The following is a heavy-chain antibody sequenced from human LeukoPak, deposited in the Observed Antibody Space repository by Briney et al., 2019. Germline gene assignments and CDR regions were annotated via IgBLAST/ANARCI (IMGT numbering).Heavy chain of an antibody. V-gene: IGHV3-48*01. J-gene: IGHJ4*02. CDR3: ARRGYSDSSGYDY. CDR2: ISSSSSTI. Sequence: GGSLRLSCAASGFTFSSYIMNWVRQAPGKGLDWVSYISSSSSTIYYADSVKGRFTISRNNAKNSLYLQMNSLRAEDTAIYYCARRGYSDSSGYDYWGQGTLVTVSS. D-gene: IGHD3-22*01. CDR1: GFTFSSYI.